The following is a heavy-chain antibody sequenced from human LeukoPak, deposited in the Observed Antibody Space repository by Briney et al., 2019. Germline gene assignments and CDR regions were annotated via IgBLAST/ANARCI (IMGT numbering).Heavy chain of an antibody. CDR1: GGSISSYY. CDR2: IYYSGST. V-gene: IGHV4-59*01. D-gene: IGHD5-24*01. CDR3: ARGLSRWLHPRGFDY. J-gene: IGHJ4*02. Sequence: SETLSLTCTVSGGSISSYYWSWLRQPPGKGLEWIGYIYYSGSTNYNPSLKSRVTISVDTSKNQFSLKLSSVTAADTAVYYCARGLSRWLHPRGFDYWGQGTLVTVSS.